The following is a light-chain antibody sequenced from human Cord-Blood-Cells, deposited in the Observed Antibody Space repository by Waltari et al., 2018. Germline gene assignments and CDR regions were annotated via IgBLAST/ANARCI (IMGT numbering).Light chain of an antibody. J-gene: IGLJ2*01. CDR2: GNS. CDR3: QSYDSSLSGVV. CDR1: SSNIGAGYD. Sequence: QSVLTQPPSVSAAPGQRVTIPCTGRSSNIGAGYDVHWYQPLPGTAPKLLIYGNSNRPSGVPDRFSGSKSGTSASLAITGLQAEDEADYYCQSYDSSLSGVVFGGGTKLTVL. V-gene: IGLV1-40*01.